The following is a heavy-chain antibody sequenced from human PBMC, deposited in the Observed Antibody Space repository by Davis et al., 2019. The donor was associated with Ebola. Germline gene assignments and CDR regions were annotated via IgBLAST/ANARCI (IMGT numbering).Heavy chain of an antibody. J-gene: IGHJ4*02. CDR2: IYYSGST. D-gene: IGHD6-19*01. CDR1: GGSISSSSYY. CDR3: TRTTRDSGWFIDF. V-gene: IGHV4-39*07. Sequence: SETLSLTCTVSGGSISSSSYYWGWIRQPPGKGLEWIGSIYYSGSTYYNPSLKSRVTISADTSKNQFSLKLNSVTAADTAVYYCTRTTRDSGWFIDFWGRGTRVTVSS.